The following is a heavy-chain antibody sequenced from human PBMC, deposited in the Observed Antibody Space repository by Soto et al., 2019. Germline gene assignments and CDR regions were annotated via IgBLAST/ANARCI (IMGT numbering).Heavy chain of an antibody. CDR1: GFTFSDAW. D-gene: IGHD2-2*01. J-gene: IGHJ4*02. Sequence: EVQLVESGGGLVKPGGSLRLSCAASGFTFSDAWMNWARQAPGKGLEWVGRIKSKAYGGTTDYSAPVKGRFTISRDDSTATMYLQMNSLDTEDTGVYYCTSRDATERKFVPYWGQGTLVTVSS. V-gene: IGHV3-15*07. CDR3: TSRDATERKFVPY. CDR2: IKSKAYGGTT.